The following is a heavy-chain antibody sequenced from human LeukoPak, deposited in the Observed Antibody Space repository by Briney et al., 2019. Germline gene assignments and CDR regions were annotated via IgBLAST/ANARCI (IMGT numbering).Heavy chain of an antibody. CDR1: GYTFTSYG. Sequence: ASVKVSCKASGYTFTSYGISWVRQAPGQGLEWKGWSSAYNGNTNYAQKLQGRVTMTTDTSTSTAYMELRSLRSDDTAVYYCARIGSKSSGWNNWFDPWGQGTLVTVSP. CDR3: ARIGSKSSGWNNWFDP. V-gene: IGHV1-18*01. D-gene: IGHD6-19*01. J-gene: IGHJ5*02. CDR2: SSAYNGNT.